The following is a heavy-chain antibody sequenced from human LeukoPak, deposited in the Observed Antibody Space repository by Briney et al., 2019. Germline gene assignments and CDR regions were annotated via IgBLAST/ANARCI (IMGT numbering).Heavy chain of an antibody. J-gene: IGHJ4*02. V-gene: IGHV4-38-2*02. D-gene: IGHD3-16*01. CDR2: IYHSGST. CDR1: GYSLSSGYY. Sequence: PSETLSLTCTVSGYSLSSGYYWGWIRQPPGKGLEWIGSIYHSGSTYYNPSLKSRVTISVDTSKNQFSLKLSSVTAADTAVYYCARDQTAWGGYFDYWGQGTLVTVSS. CDR3: ARDQTAWGGYFDY.